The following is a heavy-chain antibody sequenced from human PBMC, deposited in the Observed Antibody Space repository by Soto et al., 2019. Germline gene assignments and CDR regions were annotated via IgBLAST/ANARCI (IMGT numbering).Heavy chain of an antibody. J-gene: IGHJ6*02. CDR2: IIPIFGIP. D-gene: IGHD2-2*01. CDR3: AREDSDRETGLVPAAIDGMDV. V-gene: IGHV1-69*08. Sequence: QVQLVQSGAEVKKPGSSVKVSCKAAGGTFSRYSITWVRQDPGHGLEWIGRIIPIFGIPTYAQKFQGRVTFTADESTSTVYMELSSLRSDDTAVYYCAREDSDRETGLVPAAIDGMDVWGQGTTVTVSS. CDR1: GGTFSRYS.